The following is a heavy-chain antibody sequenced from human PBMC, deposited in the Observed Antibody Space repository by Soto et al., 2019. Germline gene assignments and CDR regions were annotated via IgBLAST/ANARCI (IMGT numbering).Heavy chain of an antibody. D-gene: IGHD4-17*01. CDR2: MDYSGST. CDR1: GGSISASSYY. J-gene: IGHJ4*02. Sequence: SETLSLTCTVSGGSISASSYYWGWIRQPPGKGLEWIGSMDYSGSTYYNPSLKSRVTISVDTSKNQFSLNLNSVTAADTAVYYCARHFGNYGDWAFDFWGQGTLVTVS. CDR3: ARHFGNYGDWAFDF. V-gene: IGHV4-39*01.